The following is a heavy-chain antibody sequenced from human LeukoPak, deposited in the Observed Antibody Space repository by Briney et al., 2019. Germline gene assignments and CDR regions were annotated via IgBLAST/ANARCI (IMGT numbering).Heavy chain of an antibody. V-gene: IGHV3-9*01. D-gene: IGHD5-18*01. CDR2: ISWNSGNV. CDR1: GFTFDDYA. Sequence: PGGSLRLSCAASGFTFDDYAMHWVRQAPGKGLEWVSGISWNSGNVGYADSVKGRFSISRDNAKNSLYLQMNSLRAEDTALYYCAKVPGYSYASGDYFDYWGQGTLVTVSS. J-gene: IGHJ4*02. CDR3: AKVPGYSYASGDYFDY.